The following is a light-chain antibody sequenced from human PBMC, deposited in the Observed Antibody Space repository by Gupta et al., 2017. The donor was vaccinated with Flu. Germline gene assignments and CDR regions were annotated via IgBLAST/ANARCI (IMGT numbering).Light chain of an antibody. CDR1: QSVINY. CDR2: DAS. Sequence: PATLSLSPGERAALSCRASQSVINYLAWYQQKPCQAPRLLISDASNRATGIPVRFSGSGSGTDFTLTIRSLDAEDFAVYYCQQGRNWPRTFGQGTKVEIK. CDR3: QQGRNWPRT. V-gene: IGKV3-11*01. J-gene: IGKJ1*01.